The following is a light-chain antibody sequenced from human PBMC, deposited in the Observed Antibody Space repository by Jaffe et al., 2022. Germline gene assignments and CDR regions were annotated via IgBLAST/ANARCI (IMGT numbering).Light chain of an antibody. CDR2: DAS. CDR3: QQYDNPPWT. CDR1: QDISNY. Sequence: DIQMTQSPSSLSASVGDRVTITCQASQDISNYLNWYQQKPGKAPKLLIYDASNLETGVPSRFSGSGSGTDFTFTISSLQPEDIATYYCQQYDNPPWTFGQGTKVEIK. J-gene: IGKJ1*01. V-gene: IGKV1-33*01.